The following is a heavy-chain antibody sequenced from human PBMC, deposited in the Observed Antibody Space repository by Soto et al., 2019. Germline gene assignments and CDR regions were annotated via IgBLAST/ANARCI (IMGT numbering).Heavy chain of an antibody. CDR1: GYTFTSYG. J-gene: IGHJ6*02. V-gene: IGHV1-18*04. D-gene: IGHD3-3*01. CDR2: ISAYNGNT. Sequence: ASVKVSCKASGYTFTSYGISWVRQAPGQGLEWMGWISAYNGNTNYAQKLQGRVTMTTDTSTSTAYMELRSLRSDDTAVYYCARDLGDFWSGYYTGEYYYGMDVWGQGTTVPVSS. CDR3: ARDLGDFWSGYYTGEYYYGMDV.